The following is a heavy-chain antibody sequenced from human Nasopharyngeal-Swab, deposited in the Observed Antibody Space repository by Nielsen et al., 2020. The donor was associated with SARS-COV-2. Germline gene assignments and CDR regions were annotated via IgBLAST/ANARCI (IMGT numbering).Heavy chain of an antibody. D-gene: IGHD6-19*01. J-gene: IGHJ5*02. V-gene: IGHV1-8*01. Sequence: ASETVSCKASAYTFTSYDINWVLQATGQGIEWMGWMNPNSGNTGYAQKFQGRVTMTRNTSINTAYMELSSLRSEDTAVYYCSRGWGIAVNSWFDPWGQGTLVTVSS. CDR1: AYTFTSYD. CDR2: MNPNSGNT. CDR3: SRGWGIAVNSWFDP.